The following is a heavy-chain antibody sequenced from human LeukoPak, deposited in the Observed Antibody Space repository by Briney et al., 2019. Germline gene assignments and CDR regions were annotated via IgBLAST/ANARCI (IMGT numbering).Heavy chain of an antibody. V-gene: IGHV3-23*01. CDR1: GFSFSSYA. CDR3: AKKIGWEPVDFEY. Sequence: GASLILCCAAAGFSFSSYAMRWVRQAAGRGLEWVFAISGSGGSKYYAYSEKGRFTISRDNPKDTLYLQMKSLRADDTAVYYCAKKIGWEPVDFEYWGQGTLVTVSS. D-gene: IGHD1-26*01. CDR2: ISGSGGSK. J-gene: IGHJ4*02.